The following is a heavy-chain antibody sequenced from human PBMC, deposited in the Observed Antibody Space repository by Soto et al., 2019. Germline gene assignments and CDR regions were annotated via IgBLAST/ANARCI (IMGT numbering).Heavy chain of an antibody. D-gene: IGHD5-18*01. Sequence: SETLSLTCTVSGGSISSGGYYWSWIRQHPGKGLEWIGYIYYSGSTYYNPSLKSRVTISVDTSKNQFSLKLSSVTAADTAVYYCAREGYSYGYGYYGMDVWGQGTTVTVSS. V-gene: IGHV4-31*03. CDR3: AREGYSYGYGYYGMDV. CDR2: IYYSGST. J-gene: IGHJ6*02. CDR1: GGSISSGGYY.